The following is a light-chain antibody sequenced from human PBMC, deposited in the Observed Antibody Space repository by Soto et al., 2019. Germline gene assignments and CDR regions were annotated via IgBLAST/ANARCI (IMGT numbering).Light chain of an antibody. J-gene: IGKJ5*01. V-gene: IGKV1-12*01. CDR1: QAISSW. Sequence: IPLTPSPSSVSASVGARVTITCRASQAISSWLAWYQQKPGKAPKLLIYAASTLQSGVPSRFSGSGSGTDFTLTINNLQPEDFASYFCQQTNSFPIPFGQGTRLETK. CDR3: QQTNSFPIP. CDR2: AAS.